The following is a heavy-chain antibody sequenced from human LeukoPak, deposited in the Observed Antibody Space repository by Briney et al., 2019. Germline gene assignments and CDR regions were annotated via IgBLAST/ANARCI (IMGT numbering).Heavy chain of an antibody. V-gene: IGHV1-2*06. D-gene: IGHD6-19*01. J-gene: IGHJ4*02. CDR3: ARVGRESSTGWLDY. Sequence: GASVKISCKASRYIFTTYYLHWVRQAPGQGPEWMGRINVKSGATDYAQKFQGRVTVTRDTSISTAYMELSSLRSDDTAVYYCARVGRESSTGWLDYWGQGTLVTVSS. CDR2: INVKSGAT. CDR1: RYIFTTYY.